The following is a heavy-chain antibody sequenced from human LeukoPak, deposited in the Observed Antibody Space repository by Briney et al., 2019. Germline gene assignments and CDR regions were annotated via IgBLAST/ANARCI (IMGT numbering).Heavy chain of an antibody. CDR3: AKGSASSRPYYFDY. CDR1: GFTFSSYA. J-gene: IGHJ4*02. V-gene: IGHV3-23*01. D-gene: IGHD2-15*01. CDR2: ITDSGGDT. Sequence: PGGSLRLSCAASGFTFSSYAMSWVRQAPGKGLEWFSAITDSGGDTYYADSVKGRFTISRDNSKNTLDLQISSLRAEDTAVYYCAKGSASSRPYYFDYWGQGALVTVSS.